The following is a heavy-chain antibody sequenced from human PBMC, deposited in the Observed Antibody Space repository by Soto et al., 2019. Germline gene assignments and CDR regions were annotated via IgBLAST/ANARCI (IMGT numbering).Heavy chain of an antibody. CDR1: GGTFSSYT. J-gene: IGHJ6*02. CDR2: IIPILGIA. D-gene: IGHD2-8*01. Sequence: QVQLVQSGAEVKKPGSSVKVSCKASGGTFSSYTISWVRQAPGQGLEWMGRIIPILGIANYAQKFQGRVTITADKATSTAYMELSSLRSEDTAVYYCARVNGTPVRHYYYDGMDVWGQGTTVTVSS. V-gene: IGHV1-69*02. CDR3: ARVNGTPVRHYYYDGMDV.